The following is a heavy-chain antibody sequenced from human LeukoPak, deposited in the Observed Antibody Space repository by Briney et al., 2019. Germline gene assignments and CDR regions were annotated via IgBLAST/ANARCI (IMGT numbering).Heavy chain of an antibody. J-gene: IGHJ5*02. CDR2: INPNSGGT. CDR3: ARGPDEWLVLPLTWFDP. V-gene: IGHV1-2*02. CDR1: GYTFTGYY. D-gene: IGHD6-19*01. Sequence: ASVKVSCKASGYTFTGYYMHRVRQAPGQGLEWMGWINPNSGGTNYAQKFQGRVTLTRDTSISTAFMELSRLRSDDTAVYYCARGPDEWLVLPLTWFDPWGQGTLVTVSS.